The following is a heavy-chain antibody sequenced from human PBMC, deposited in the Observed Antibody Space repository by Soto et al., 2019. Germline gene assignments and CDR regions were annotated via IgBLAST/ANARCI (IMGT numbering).Heavy chain of an antibody. V-gene: IGHV3-30*18. CDR3: AKALVDIVVVPATREKYYYYGMDV. J-gene: IGHJ6*02. Sequence: GGSLRLSCAASGFTYSSYGMHWVRQATGKGLEWVAVISYDGSNKYYADSVKGRFTISRDNSKNTLYLQMNSLRAEDTAVYYCAKALVDIVVVPATREKYYYYGMDVWGQGTTVTVFS. CDR2: ISYDGSNK. D-gene: IGHD2-2*01. CDR1: GFTYSSYG.